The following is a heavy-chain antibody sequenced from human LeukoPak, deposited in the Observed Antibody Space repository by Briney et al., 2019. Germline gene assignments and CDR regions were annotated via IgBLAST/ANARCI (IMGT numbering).Heavy chain of an antibody. CDR3: VRGGGDSSSWHIDY. J-gene: IGHJ4*02. CDR1: GFTFDDYG. CDR2: INWNGDST. Sequence: GGSLRLPCAASGFTFDDYGMSWVRQAPGKGLEWVSGINWNGDSTSYSDSVKGRFTISRDNAKKSLYLQMKSLRAEDTALYYCVRGGGDSSSWHIDYWGQGTLVTVSS. D-gene: IGHD6-13*01. V-gene: IGHV3-20*04.